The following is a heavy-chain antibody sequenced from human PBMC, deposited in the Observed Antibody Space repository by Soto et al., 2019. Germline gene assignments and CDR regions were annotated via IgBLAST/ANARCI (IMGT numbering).Heavy chain of an antibody. CDR2: ISAYNGNT. D-gene: IGHD6-19*01. CDR3: ARDFSSGWYAGYYYYGMDV. CDR1: GYTFTSYG. Sequence: QVQPVQSGAEVKKPGASVKVSCKASGYTFTSYGISWVRQAPGQGLEWMGWISAYNGNTNYAQKLQGRVTMTTDTSTSTAYMELRSLRSDDTAVYYCARDFSSGWYAGYYYYGMDVWGQGTTVTVSS. J-gene: IGHJ6*02. V-gene: IGHV1-18*04.